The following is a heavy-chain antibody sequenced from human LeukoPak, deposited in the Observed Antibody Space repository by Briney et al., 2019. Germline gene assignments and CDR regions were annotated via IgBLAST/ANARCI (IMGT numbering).Heavy chain of an antibody. D-gene: IGHD1-26*01. CDR3: AKGRRWELPFDF. CDR1: GFTFSTYA. CDR2: ISDGGTST. J-gene: IGHJ4*02. Sequence: TGGSLRPSCAASGFTFSTYAMSWVRQAPGKGLEWVSAISDGGTSTYYTGSVKGRFTISRDNSKNTLYLQMNSLRAEDTAVYYCAKGRRWELPFDFWGQGTLVAVSS. V-gene: IGHV3-23*01.